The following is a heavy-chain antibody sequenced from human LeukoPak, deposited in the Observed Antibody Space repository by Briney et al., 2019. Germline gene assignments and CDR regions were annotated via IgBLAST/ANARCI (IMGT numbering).Heavy chain of an antibody. CDR3: ATERSGPLAY. D-gene: IGHD2-15*01. CDR1: GYTFTNYA. CDR2: INTNTGNP. J-gene: IGHJ4*02. V-gene: IGHV7-4-1*02. Sequence: ASVKVSCKTSGYTFTNYAVNWVRQAPGQGLEWVGWINTNTGNPTYAQGFTGRFVFSLDTSVSTAYLQISSLKAEDTAVYYCATERSGPLAYWGQGTLVTVSS.